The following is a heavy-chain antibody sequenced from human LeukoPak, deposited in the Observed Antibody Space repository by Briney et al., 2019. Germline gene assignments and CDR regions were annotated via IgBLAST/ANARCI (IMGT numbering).Heavy chain of an antibody. Sequence: GGSLRLSCAASGFTFSNYGMSWVRQAPGKGLEWVSSISGSGSSDSINYADSVKGRFTISRDNSKNTLYLQMDSQRAEDTAVYYCAKHYGSGSYAPDYWGPGTLVTVSS. J-gene: IGHJ4*02. CDR1: GFTFSNYG. CDR2: ISGSGSSDSI. D-gene: IGHD3-10*01. V-gene: IGHV3-23*01. CDR3: AKHYGSGSYAPDY.